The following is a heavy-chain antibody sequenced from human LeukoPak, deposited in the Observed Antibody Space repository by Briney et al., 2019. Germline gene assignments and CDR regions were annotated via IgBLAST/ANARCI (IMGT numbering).Heavy chain of an antibody. V-gene: IGHV1-69*04. J-gene: IGHJ6*02. D-gene: IGHD3-9*01. CDR1: GGTFSSYA. CDR3: ARDPPIPHFEGGEWANYYYGMDV. CDR2: IIPILGIA. Sequence: GSSVKVSCKASGGTFSSYAISWVRQAPGQGLEWMGRIIPILGIANYAQKFQGRVTITADKSTSTAYMELSSLRSEDTAVYYCARDPPIPHFEGGEWANYYYGMDVWGQGTTVTVSS.